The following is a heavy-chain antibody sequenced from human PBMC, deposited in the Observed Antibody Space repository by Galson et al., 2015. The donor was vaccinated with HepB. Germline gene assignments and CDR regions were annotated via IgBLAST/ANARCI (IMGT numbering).Heavy chain of an antibody. J-gene: IGHJ6*03. Sequence: SVKVSCKASGYTFTSYGISWVRQAPGQGLEWMGWISAYNGNTNYAQKLQGRVTMTTDTSTSTAYMELRSLRSDDTAVYYCARNYDFWSGYFGYYYYYYMDVWGKGTTVTVSS. CDR3: ARNYDFWSGYFGYYYYYYMDV. CDR1: GYTFTSYG. CDR2: ISAYNGNT. D-gene: IGHD3-3*01. V-gene: IGHV1-18*01.